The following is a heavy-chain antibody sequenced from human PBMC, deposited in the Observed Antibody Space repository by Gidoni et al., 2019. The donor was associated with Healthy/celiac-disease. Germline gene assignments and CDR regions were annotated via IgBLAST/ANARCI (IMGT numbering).Heavy chain of an antibody. J-gene: IGHJ4*02. CDR3: ARDLRYYDFWSGYHYGYYFDY. CDR1: GFTFSSYS. V-gene: IGHV3-48*02. Sequence: EVQLVESGGGLVQPGGSLRLSCAASGFTFSSYSMTWVRQAPGKGLEWVSYISSSSSTIYYADSVKGRFTISRDNAKNSLYLQMNSLRDEDTAVYYCARDLRYYDFWSGYHYGYYFDYWGQGTLVTVSS. D-gene: IGHD3-3*01. CDR2: ISSSSSTI.